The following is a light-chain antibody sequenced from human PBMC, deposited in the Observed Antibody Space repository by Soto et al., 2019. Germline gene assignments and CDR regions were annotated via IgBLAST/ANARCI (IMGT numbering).Light chain of an antibody. Sequence: QSALTQPASVSGSPGQSITISCTGTSSDVGGYNYVSWYQQHPGKAPKLMIYDVSSRPSGVSNRFSGSKSGNTASLTISGLQAEDEAHYYCSSYTSSSTYVVFGGGTQLTVL. CDR2: DVS. V-gene: IGLV2-14*01. CDR3: SSYTSSSTYVV. J-gene: IGLJ2*01. CDR1: SSDVGGYNY.